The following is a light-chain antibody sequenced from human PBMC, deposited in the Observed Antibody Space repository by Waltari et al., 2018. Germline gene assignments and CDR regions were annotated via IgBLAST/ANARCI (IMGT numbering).Light chain of an antibody. Sequence: DIDMTQSPSSLSASVGDRVTITCRASQSISGYFHWYQQKPGRAPRLLIFAASNLQSGVPSRFSGSGSGTDFTLTISSLQPEDFATYYCQQSFNRPPTFGGGTKVEVK. V-gene: IGKV1-39*01. CDR1: QSISGY. J-gene: IGKJ4*01. CDR2: AAS. CDR3: QQSFNRPPT.